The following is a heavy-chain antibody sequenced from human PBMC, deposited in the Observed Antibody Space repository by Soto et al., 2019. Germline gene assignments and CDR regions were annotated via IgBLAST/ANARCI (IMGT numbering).Heavy chain of an antibody. Sequence: QVHLVQSWAEVKQPGASVKVSCKASGYTFSVYHMHWVRQAPGQGLEWMGWVHPNCGGTNYAQSFEGRVTMTRDTSINTAYMELSRLTSDDTAVYYCAKELQRGMDVWGQGTTVTVSS. CDR3: AKELQRGMDV. V-gene: IGHV1-2*02. J-gene: IGHJ6*02. CDR2: VHPNCGGT. CDR1: GYTFSVYH. D-gene: IGHD4-4*01.